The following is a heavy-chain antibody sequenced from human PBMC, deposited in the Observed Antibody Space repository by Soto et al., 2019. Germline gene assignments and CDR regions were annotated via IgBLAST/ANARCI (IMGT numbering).Heavy chain of an antibody. CDR3: ARQLAYESSGYNFDS. CDR1: GGSIRSGSHY. D-gene: IGHD3-22*01. Sequence: SETLSLTCTVSGGSIRSGSHYWAWIRQPPGKGLEWIGSIYYSGKTYYNPSLESRVTKSVDTSKNQFSLTLSSVTAADTAVYYCARQLAYESSGYNFDSWGQGTLVT. V-gene: IGHV4-39*01. J-gene: IGHJ4*02. CDR2: IYYSGKT.